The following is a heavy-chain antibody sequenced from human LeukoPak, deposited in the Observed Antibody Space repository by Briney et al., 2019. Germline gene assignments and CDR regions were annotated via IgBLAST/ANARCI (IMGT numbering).Heavy chain of an antibody. D-gene: IGHD2-15*01. J-gene: IGHJ5*02. Sequence: ASVKVSCKASGYTFTSYGISWVRQAPGQGLEWMGWISAYNGNTNYAQKLQGRVTMTTGTSTSTAYMELRSLRSDDTAVYYCARSHPGGYCSGGSCRQPYDPWGQGTLVTVSS. V-gene: IGHV1-18*01. CDR3: ARSHPGGYCSGGSCRQPYDP. CDR1: GYTFTSYG. CDR2: ISAYNGNT.